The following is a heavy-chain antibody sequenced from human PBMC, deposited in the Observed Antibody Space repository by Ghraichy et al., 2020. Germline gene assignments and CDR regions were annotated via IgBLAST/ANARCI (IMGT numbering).Heavy chain of an antibody. CDR1: GGFISSGGYY. V-gene: IGHV4-31*03. Sequence: SETLSLTCTVSGGFISSGGYYWSWIRQHPGKGLEWIGYIYYSGSTYYNPSLKSRVTISVDTSKNQFSLKLSSVTAADTAVYYCARGGVTLGVYWGQGTLVTVSS. D-gene: IGHD1-26*01. J-gene: IGHJ4*02. CDR3: ARGGVTLGVY. CDR2: IYYSGST.